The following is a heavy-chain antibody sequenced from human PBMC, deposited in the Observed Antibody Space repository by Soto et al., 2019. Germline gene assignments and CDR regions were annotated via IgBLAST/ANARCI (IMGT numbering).Heavy chain of an antibody. V-gene: IGHV3-33*01. CDR3: SRDWESRSIDL. CDR1: GFTFSSYG. D-gene: IGHD1-26*01. Sequence: QVQLVESGGGVVQPGRSLRVSCAASGFTFSSYGMHWVRQSPGKGLEWVAVIWYDGTDKYYADSVEGRFTISRDNSKNTVDLQMNSLRAEDTAIYYCSRDWESRSIDLWGRGTLVTVSS. J-gene: IGHJ2*01. CDR2: IWYDGTDK.